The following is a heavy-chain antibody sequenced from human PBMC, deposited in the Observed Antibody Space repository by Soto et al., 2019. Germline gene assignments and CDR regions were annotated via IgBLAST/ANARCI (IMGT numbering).Heavy chain of an antibody. D-gene: IGHD2-15*01. Sequence: QVQLVESGGGVVQPGRSLRLSCAASGFTFKSYGMHWVRQAPGKGLEWVAVISYDGSIEYYGDSVKGRFTISRDNSKNTLYLQMNSLRAKDTAVYYCAKDVGYCSGGRCYPHNWFDPWGQGTLVTVSS. J-gene: IGHJ5*02. CDR1: GFTFKSYG. V-gene: IGHV3-30*18. CDR2: ISYDGSIE. CDR3: AKDVGYCSGGRCYPHNWFDP.